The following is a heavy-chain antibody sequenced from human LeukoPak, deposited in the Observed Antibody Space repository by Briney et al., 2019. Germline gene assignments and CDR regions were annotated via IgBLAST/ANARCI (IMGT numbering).Heavy chain of an antibody. CDR3: ARDRAYGDFDY. Sequence: GGSLRLSCAASGFTFSSYGMHWVRQAPGKGLEWVAVIWYDGSNKYYADSVKGRFTISSDNSKNTLYLQMNSLRAEDTAVYYCARDRAYGDFDYWGQGTLVTVSS. CDR2: IWYDGSNK. J-gene: IGHJ4*02. V-gene: IGHV3-33*01. CDR1: GFTFSSYG. D-gene: IGHD4-17*01.